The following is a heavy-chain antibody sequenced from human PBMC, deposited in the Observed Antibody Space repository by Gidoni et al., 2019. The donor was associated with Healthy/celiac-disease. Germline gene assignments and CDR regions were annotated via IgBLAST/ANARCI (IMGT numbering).Heavy chain of an antibody. CDR2: ISSSSSTI. CDR1: GFTFRSYS. Sequence: EVQLVESGGGLVQPGGSLRLSCAASGFTFRSYSMNWVRQAPGKGLEWVSYISSSSSTIYYADSVKGRFTISRDNAKNSLYLQMNSLRDEDTAVYYCARAFVSMYYYDSSGYDFDYWGQGTLVTVSS. V-gene: IGHV3-48*02. J-gene: IGHJ4*02. CDR3: ARAFVSMYYYDSSGYDFDY. D-gene: IGHD3-22*01.